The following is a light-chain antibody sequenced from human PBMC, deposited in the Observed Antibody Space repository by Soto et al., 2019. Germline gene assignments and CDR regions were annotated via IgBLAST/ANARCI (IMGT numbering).Light chain of an antibody. J-gene: IGKJ1*01. CDR1: QDISNS. V-gene: IGKV1-27*01. Sequence: DIQMTQSPSSLSASVGDRVTITCRARQDISNSLAWYQQKPGKVPKLLIYHASPLQSGVPSRFSGSGSGTDFTLTISSLQPEDVATYYCQKYDTAPWAFGQGTKVQIK. CDR2: HAS. CDR3: QKYDTAPWA.